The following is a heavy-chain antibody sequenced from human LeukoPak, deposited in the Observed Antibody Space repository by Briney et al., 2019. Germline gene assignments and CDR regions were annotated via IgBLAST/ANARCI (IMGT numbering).Heavy chain of an antibody. CDR2: ISGSGGST. J-gene: IGHJ4*02. V-gene: IGHV3-23*01. D-gene: IGHD1-26*01. Sequence: PGGSLRLSCAASGFDFSTYSIDWVRQAPGKGLEWVSAISGSGGSTYYADSVKGRFTISRDNSKNTLYLQMNSLRAEDTAVYYCAKNVAPHSGTDDYWGQGTLVTVSS. CDR3: AKNVAPHSGTDDY. CDR1: GFDFSTYS.